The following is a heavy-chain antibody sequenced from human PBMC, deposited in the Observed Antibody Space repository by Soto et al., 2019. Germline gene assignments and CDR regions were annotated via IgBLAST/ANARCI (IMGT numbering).Heavy chain of an antibody. CDR2: ISGSGGST. CDR3: AKDPRPYYDSSGYYGH. J-gene: IGHJ4*02. CDR1: GFTFSSYA. Sequence: PGGSLRLSCAASGFTFSSYAMSWVRQAPGKGLEWVSAISGSGGSTYYADSVKGRFTISRDNSKNTLYLQMSSLRAEDTAVYYCAKDPRPYYDSSGYYGHWGQGTLVTVS. V-gene: IGHV3-23*01. D-gene: IGHD3-22*01.